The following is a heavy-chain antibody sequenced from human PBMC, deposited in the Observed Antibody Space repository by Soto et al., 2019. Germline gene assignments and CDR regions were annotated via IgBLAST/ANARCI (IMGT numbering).Heavy chain of an antibody. CDR2: IFPKFGTT. D-gene: IGHD3-16*02. CDR3: EAEMTFGKLSVV. CDR1: GDTDTNYV. J-gene: IGHJ6*02. Sequence: GASVKVSCKASGDTDTNYVISWVRQAPGQGLEWMGGIFPKFGTTYSAQKLQDRLTITADESTSTVYMQLSSLRLDDTAVYYCEAEMTFGKLSVVWGQGSTVTGS. V-gene: IGHV1-69*13.